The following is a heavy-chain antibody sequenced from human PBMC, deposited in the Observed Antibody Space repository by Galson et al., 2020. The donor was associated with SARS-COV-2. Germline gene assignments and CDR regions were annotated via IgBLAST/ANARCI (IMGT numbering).Heavy chain of an antibody. D-gene: IGHD2-15*01. CDR2: IYYSGST. J-gene: IGHJ4*02. CDR3: AGEVESPNCSGGSCYSGLHF. CDR1: GGSISSYY. V-gene: IGHV4-59*01. Sequence: ASETLSLTCTVSGGSISSYYWSWIRQPPGKGLEWIGYIYYSGSTNYNPSLKSRVTISVDTSKNQFSLKLSSVTAADTAVYYCAGEVESPNCSGGSCYSGLHFGGQGTLVTVSS.